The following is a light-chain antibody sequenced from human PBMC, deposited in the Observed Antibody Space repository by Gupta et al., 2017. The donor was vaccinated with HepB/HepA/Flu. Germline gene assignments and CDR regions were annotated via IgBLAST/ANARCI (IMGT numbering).Light chain of an antibody. CDR3: QQYYGTPLT. CDR2: WAS. Sequence: DIVMTQSPDSLAVSLGERATINCKSSQSVLYSSNNKNQLAWYQEKPGQPPKLLIYWASTRESGVPDRFSGSGSGTDFTLTISNLQAEDVAVYYCQQYYGTPLTFGGGTKVEIK. CDR1: QSVLYSSNNKNQ. V-gene: IGKV4-1*01. J-gene: IGKJ4*01.